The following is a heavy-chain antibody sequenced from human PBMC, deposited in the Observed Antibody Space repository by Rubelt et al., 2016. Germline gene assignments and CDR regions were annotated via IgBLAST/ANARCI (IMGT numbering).Heavy chain of an antibody. CDR3: ARLFPKHRQGAEF. J-gene: IGHJ4*02. CDR2: INHSGST. V-gene: IGHV4-34*01. CDR1: GGSFSGYY. Sequence: QVQLQQWGAGLLKPSETLSLTCAVYGGSFSGYYWSWIRQPPGKGLEWIGEINHSGSTNYNPSLKSRVTISVDTSKNQFSLKLGSVTAAETAVYFCARLFPKHRQGAEFWGQGTLVTVSS. D-gene: IGHD2-21*01.